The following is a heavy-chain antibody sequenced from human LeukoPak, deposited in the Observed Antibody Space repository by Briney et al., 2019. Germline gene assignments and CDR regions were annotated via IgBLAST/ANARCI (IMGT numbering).Heavy chain of an antibody. CDR3: AKGQIDPPLGY. CDR2: ISGSGGSA. V-gene: IGHV3-23*01. D-gene: IGHD3-22*01. CDR1: GFTFSSYA. Sequence: PGGSLRLSCTASGFTFSSYAMSWVRQAPGKGLEWVSAISGSGGSAYYADSVKGRFTISRDNSKNTLYLQMNSLRAEDTAVYYCAKGQIDPPLGYWGQGTLVTVSS. J-gene: IGHJ4*02.